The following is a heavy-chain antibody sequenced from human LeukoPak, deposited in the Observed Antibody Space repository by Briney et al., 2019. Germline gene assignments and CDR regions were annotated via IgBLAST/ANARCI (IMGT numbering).Heavy chain of an antibody. V-gene: IGHV3-23*01. J-gene: IGHJ4*02. CDR2: IRDNGDT. D-gene: IGHD2-15*01. CDR3: AKEMATVVTPFDY. CDR1: GFTFSKNA. Sequence: GGSLRLSCATSGFTFSKNALSWFRQAPGKGLEWVSDIRDNGDTYYAESVKGRFTISRDNSKNTLYLQMNSLRAEDTAVYYCAKEMATVVTPFDYWGQGTLVTVSS.